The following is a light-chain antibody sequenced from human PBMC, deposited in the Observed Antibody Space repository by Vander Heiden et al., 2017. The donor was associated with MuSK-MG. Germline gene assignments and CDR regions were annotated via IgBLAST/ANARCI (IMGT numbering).Light chain of an antibody. CDR3: QHGDCSPNT. Sequence: DVQMTQSPSSVSASVGDRVTITCRASRSVGTWLAWYQQKPGKAPKLLIYTASTLQSRVPARFSGTGSATDFTLTISNLQSEDFATYFCQHGDCSPNTFGGGTKVEIK. V-gene: IGKV1-12*01. CDR1: RSVGTW. J-gene: IGKJ4*01. CDR2: TAS.